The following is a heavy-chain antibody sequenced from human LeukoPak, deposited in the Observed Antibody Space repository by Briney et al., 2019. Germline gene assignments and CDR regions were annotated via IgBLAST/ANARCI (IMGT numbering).Heavy chain of an antibody. J-gene: IGHJ6*03. V-gene: IGHV3-23*01. D-gene: IGHD3-10*01. CDR2: ITNTGGSS. Sequence: GGTLRLSCAASGFTFSRHGMNWVRQPPGKGLEWVSTITNTGGSSYYADSVKGRFTISRDNSKNTLFLEMNNLRADDTAIYYCARISGSGSNYYYYYMDVWGKGTTVTISS. CDR1: GFTFSRHG. CDR3: ARISGSGSNYYYYYMDV.